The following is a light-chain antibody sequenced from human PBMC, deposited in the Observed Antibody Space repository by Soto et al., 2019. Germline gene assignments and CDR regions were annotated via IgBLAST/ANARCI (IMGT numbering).Light chain of an antibody. V-gene: IGKV3-20*01. CDR2: GAS. CDR1: QSVSSD. CDR3: QQYDSSPIT. J-gene: IGKJ5*01. Sequence: EIVLTQSPGTLSLSPGERATLSRWASQSVSSDLAWYQQKPGQAPRLLIYGASSRATGIPDRFSGSGSGTDFTFTISRLEPEDFAVYYCQQYDSSPITFGQGTRLEIK.